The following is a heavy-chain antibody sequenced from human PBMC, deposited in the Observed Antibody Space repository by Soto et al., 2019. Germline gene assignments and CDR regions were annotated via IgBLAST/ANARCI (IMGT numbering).Heavy chain of an antibody. CDR2: ISYDGSNK. V-gene: IGHV3-30*18. Sequence: QVQLVESGGGVVQPGRSLRLSCAASGFTFSSYGMHWVRQAPGKGLEWVAVISYDGSNKYYADSVKGRFTISRDNSKNTLYLQMNSLRAEDTAVYYCAKAGIRGGYGMDVWGQGTTVTVSS. J-gene: IGHJ6*02. CDR1: GFTFSSYG. CDR3: AKAGIRGGYGMDV. D-gene: IGHD3-10*01.